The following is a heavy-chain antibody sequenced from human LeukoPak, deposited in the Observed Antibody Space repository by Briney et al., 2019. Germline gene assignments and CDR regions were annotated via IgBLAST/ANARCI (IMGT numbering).Heavy chain of an antibody. V-gene: IGHV4-59*01. Sequence: SETLSLTCSVSGGSISSYYWSWIRQPPGKGLEWIGYISYSGNANYNPSLKSRVTISVDTSKNQFSLKLSSVTAADTAVYYCATRSTGVAATFDCWGQGALVTVSS. J-gene: IGHJ4*02. CDR3: ATRSTGVAATFDC. CDR1: GGSISSYY. D-gene: IGHD2-15*01. CDR2: ISYSGNA.